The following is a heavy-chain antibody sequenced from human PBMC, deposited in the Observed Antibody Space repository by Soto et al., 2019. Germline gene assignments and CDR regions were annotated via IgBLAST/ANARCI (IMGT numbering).Heavy chain of an antibody. CDR1: GASVSSGSFY. CDR2: IYHTGKT. CDR3: ARAPYYDILTGMRWPYYFDS. J-gene: IGHJ4*02. Sequence: SETLSLTCDVSGASVSSGSFYYHWIRHAPGKGLEWMGYIYHTGKTNYSPSLRSRITISSDTSKNQFSLRVNSVTAADTALYFCARAPYYDILTGMRWPYYFDSWGQGIQVTAPQ. D-gene: IGHD3-9*01. V-gene: IGHV4-61*01.